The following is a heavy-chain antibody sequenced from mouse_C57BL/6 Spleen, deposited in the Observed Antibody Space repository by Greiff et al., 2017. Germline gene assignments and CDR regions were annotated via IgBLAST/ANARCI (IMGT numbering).Heavy chain of an antibody. CDR2: INPNNGGT. J-gene: IGHJ2*01. V-gene: IGHV1-26*01. CDR3: ARGNWGFDY. CDR1: GYTFTDYY. D-gene: IGHD4-1*01. Sequence: VQLQQSGPELVKPGASVKISCKASGYTFTDYYMNWVKQSHGKSLEWIGDINPNNGGTSYNQKFMGKATLTVDKSSSTAYMELRSLTSEDSAVYYCARGNWGFDYWGQGTTLTVSS.